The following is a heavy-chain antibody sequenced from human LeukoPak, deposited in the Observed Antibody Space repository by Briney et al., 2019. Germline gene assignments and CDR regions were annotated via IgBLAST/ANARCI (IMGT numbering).Heavy chain of an antibody. V-gene: IGHV3-48*03. J-gene: IGHJ4*02. Sequence: SGGSLRRSCGASGFTFSSYEMNWVRQAPGKGREGDSYISSSGSTIYYADSVKVRFTMYRDKAKNSLYLKMNSRRAEDTAVYYCASFNRAGGFYGDYVEDWGQGTLVTVSS. CDR2: ISSSGSTI. CDR3: ASFNRAGGFYGDYVED. D-gene: IGHD4-17*01. CDR1: GFTFSSYE.